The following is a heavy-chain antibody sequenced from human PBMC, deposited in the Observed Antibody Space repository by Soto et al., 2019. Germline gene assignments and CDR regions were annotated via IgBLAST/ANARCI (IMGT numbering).Heavy chain of an antibody. D-gene: IGHD1-7*01. CDR2: ISSRSSTT. CDR1: GFSFSSYS. CDR3: AKDRRAGGNYGFYSDF. Sequence: PVGSLRLSCAASGFSFSSYSMNWVRQAPGKGLEWLAYISSRSSTTYYSDSVKGRFTISRDNSKNTLYLQMSSLRADDTAVYYCAKDRRAGGNYGFYSDFWGQGALVTVSS. V-gene: IGHV3-48*04. J-gene: IGHJ4*02.